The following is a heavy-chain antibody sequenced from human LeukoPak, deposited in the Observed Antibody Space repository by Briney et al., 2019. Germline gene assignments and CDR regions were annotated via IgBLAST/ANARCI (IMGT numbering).Heavy chain of an antibody. Sequence: SETLSLTCAVYGGSFSGYYWSWIRQPPGKGLEWIGEINHSGSTNYNPSLKSRVTISVDTSKNQFSLKLSSVTAADTAVYYCARLEPYYDVWSGYRAFDYWGRGPVVTVSS. CDR2: INHSGST. J-gene: IGHJ4*02. D-gene: IGHD3-3*01. CDR3: ARLEPYYDVWSGYRAFDY. CDR1: GGSFSGYY. V-gene: IGHV4-34*01.